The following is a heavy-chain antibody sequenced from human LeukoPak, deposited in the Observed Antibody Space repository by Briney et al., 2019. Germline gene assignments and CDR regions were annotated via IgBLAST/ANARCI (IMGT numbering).Heavy chain of an antibody. V-gene: IGHV1-24*01. CDR2: FDPEDGET. Sequence: ASVKVSCKVSGYTLTELSMHWVRQAPGKGLEWMGGFDPEDGETIYAQKFQGRVTMTEDTSTDTAYMELSSLRSEDTAVYYCATDSTRHSSGWYYMDVWGKGTTVTISS. J-gene: IGHJ6*03. CDR1: GYTLTELS. D-gene: IGHD6-19*01. CDR3: ATDSTRHSSGWYYMDV.